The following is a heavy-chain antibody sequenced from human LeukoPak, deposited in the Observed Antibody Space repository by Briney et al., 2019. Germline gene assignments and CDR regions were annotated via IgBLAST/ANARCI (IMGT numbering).Heavy chain of an antibody. Sequence: GASVKVSCKASGYTFTGYYMHWVRQAPGQGLEWVGWINPKNGGSNYAQKFQGRVTMTRDRSISTAYMELSRLTSDDTAVYYCAREARSGYEAFWSDPWGQGTLVTVSS. V-gene: IGHV1-2*02. D-gene: IGHD5-12*01. CDR3: AREARSGYEAFWSDP. J-gene: IGHJ5*02. CDR1: GYTFTGYY. CDR2: INPKNGGS.